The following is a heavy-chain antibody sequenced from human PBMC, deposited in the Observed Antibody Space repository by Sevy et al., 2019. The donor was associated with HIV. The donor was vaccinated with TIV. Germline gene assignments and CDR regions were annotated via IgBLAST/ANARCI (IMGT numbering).Heavy chain of an antibody. CDR2: ISAGGGSV. D-gene: IGHD3-16*01. J-gene: IGHJ4*02. CDR1: GFIFRTYA. Sequence: GGSLRLSCAASGFIFRTYAMTWVRQAPGKGLEWVSTISAGGGSVYYADSVKGRFTISRDNSNNRLYLQMNTLRAEDTAVYSCAREEITGFDYWGRGTWSPSPQ. CDR3: AREEITGFDY. V-gene: IGHV3-23*01.